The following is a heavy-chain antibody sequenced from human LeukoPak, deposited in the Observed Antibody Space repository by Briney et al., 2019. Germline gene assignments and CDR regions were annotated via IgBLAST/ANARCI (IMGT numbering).Heavy chain of an antibody. Sequence: GGSLRLSCAASGFTFSSYGMSWVRQAPGKGLEWVSAISGSGGSTYYADSVKGRFTISRDNPKNTLYLQMNSLRAEDTAVYYCAKDRDSSGWYGTDWFDPWGQGTLVTVSS. V-gene: IGHV3-23*01. CDR3: AKDRDSSGWYGTDWFDP. CDR1: GFTFSSYG. D-gene: IGHD6-19*01. J-gene: IGHJ5*02. CDR2: ISGSGGST.